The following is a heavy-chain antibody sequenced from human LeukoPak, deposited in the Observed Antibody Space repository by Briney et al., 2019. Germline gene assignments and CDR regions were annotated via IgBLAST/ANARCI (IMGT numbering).Heavy chain of an antibody. Sequence: PSETLSLTCTVPGASVNSGNYYWTWIRQPAGKRLEWIGRIYTSGTTNYNPSLKSRVTISIDASKNQFSLRLSSVTAAGTAVYYCTRGGELMNFWGQGTLVTVSS. CDR2: IYTSGTT. V-gene: IGHV4-61*02. D-gene: IGHD1-26*01. CDR1: GASVNSGNYY. CDR3: TRGGELMNF. J-gene: IGHJ4*02.